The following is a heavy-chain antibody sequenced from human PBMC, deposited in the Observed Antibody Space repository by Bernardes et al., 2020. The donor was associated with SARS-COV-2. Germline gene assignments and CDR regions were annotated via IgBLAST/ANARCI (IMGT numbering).Heavy chain of an antibody. CDR3: AKDRELGGYYEGWFDP. J-gene: IGHJ5*02. V-gene: IGHV3-23*01. CDR1: GFTFSSYA. Sequence: GGSLRLSCAASGFTFSSYAMNWVRQAPGKGLEWVSAISGSGGSTYYADSVKGRFTISRENSKNTLYLQMDSLRAEDTAIYYCAKDRELGGYYEGWFDPWGQGTLVTVSS. CDR2: ISGSGGST. D-gene: IGHD1-26*01.